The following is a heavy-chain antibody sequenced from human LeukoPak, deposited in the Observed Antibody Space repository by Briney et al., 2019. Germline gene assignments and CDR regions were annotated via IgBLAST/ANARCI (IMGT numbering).Heavy chain of an antibody. CDR2: IYTSGST. D-gene: IGHD2-21*02. V-gene: IGHV4-4*07. CDR3: AREYLVTAEGSYFDY. CDR1: GGSISSYY. J-gene: IGHJ4*02. Sequence: SETLSLTCTVSGGSISSYYWSWIRQPAGKGLKWIGRIYTSGSTNYNPSLKSRVTMSVDTSKNQFSLKLSSVTAADTAVYYCAREYLVTAEGSYFDYWGQGTLVTVSS.